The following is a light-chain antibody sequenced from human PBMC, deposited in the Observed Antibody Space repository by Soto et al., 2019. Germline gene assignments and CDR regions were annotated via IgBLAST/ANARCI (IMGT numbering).Light chain of an antibody. CDR3: QQFHSLPYT. J-gene: IGKJ2*01. Sequence: DTQMTQSPHSLSASVGDRVTIACQANEDIANLLNWYRQRPGKAPDLLIYDASNLEPGVPSRFSGAGSGTDFTFTISGLLPEDFATYYCQQFHSLPYTFGQGTKLEI. V-gene: IGKV1-33*01. CDR2: DAS. CDR1: EDIANL.